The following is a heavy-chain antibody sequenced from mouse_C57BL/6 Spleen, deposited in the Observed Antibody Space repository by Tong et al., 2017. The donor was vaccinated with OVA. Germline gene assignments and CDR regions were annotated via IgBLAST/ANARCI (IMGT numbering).Heavy chain of an antibody. CDR2: INPNNGGT. CDR1: GYTFTDYN. J-gene: IGHJ4*01. CDR3: ARGESPYYAMDY. Sequence: EVQLQESGPELVKPGASVKIPCKASGYTFTDYNMDWVKQSHGKSLEWIGDINPNNGGTIYNQKFKGKATLTVDKSSSTAYMELRSLTSEDTAVYYCARGESPYYAMDYWGQGTSVTVSS. V-gene: IGHV1-18*01.